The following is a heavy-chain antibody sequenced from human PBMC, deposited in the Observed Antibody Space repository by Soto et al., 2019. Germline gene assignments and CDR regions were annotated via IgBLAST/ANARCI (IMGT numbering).Heavy chain of an antibody. V-gene: IGHV1-46*01. CDR1: GYTFTSYY. CDR3: ARDRYYDFWSGYYTGLWYYGMDV. CDR2: INLSGGST. D-gene: IGHD3-3*01. Sequence: ASVKVSCKASGYTFTSYYMHWVRQAPGQGLEWMGIINLSGGSTSYAQKFQGRVTMTRDTSTSTVYMELSSLRSEDTAVYYCARDRYYDFWSGYYTGLWYYGMDVWGQGTTVTVSS. J-gene: IGHJ6*02.